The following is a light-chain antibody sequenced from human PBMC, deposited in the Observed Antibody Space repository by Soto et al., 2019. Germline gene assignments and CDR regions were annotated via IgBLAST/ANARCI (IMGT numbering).Light chain of an antibody. J-gene: IGKJ1*01. CDR3: QQYGSSPPWT. V-gene: IGKV3-20*01. CDR1: QSVSSSY. Sequence: EIVLTQSPGTLSLSPGERATLSCRASQSVSSSYLAWYQQKPGQAPRLLIYVASSRATGIPDRFSGSGSGTDFTLTISRLEPEDFPVYYCQQYGSSPPWTFGQGTKVEIK. CDR2: VAS.